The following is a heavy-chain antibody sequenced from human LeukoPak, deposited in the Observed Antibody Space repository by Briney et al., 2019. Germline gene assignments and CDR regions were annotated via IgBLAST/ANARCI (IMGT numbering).Heavy chain of an antibody. V-gene: IGHV1-58*01. CDR2: IVVGSVNT. CDR3: AASPGTVGAFDI. Sequence: SVKVSCKASGFTFSSSAVQWVRQARGQRLEWIGWIVVGSVNTNYAQKFQERVTITRDMSTSTAYMELSSLRSDDTAVYYCAASPGTVGAFDIWGQGSMVTVSS. J-gene: IGHJ3*02. CDR1: GFTFSSSA. D-gene: IGHD3-16*01.